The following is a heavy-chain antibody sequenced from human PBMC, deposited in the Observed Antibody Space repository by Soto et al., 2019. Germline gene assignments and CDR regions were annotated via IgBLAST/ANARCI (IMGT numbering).Heavy chain of an antibody. D-gene: IGHD3-22*01. CDR2: IWYDGSNK. J-gene: IGHJ6*02. CDR1: GFTFSSYG. CDR3: ARIVDADYYGMDV. V-gene: IGHV3-33*01. Sequence: QVQLVESGGGVVQPGRSLRLSCAASGFTFSSYGMHWVRQAPGKGLEWVAVIWYDGSNKYYADSVKGRFTISRDNSKNTLYLQMNRLRAEDTALYYCARIVDADYYGMDVWGQGTTVTVSS.